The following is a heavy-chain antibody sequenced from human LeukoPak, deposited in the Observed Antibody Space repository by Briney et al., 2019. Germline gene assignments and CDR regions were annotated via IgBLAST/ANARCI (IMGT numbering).Heavy chain of an antibody. J-gene: IGHJ5*02. CDR3: ARDTSSGDYGGFDP. V-gene: IGHV4-61*01. CDR2: IYYSGST. D-gene: IGHD4-17*01. Sequence: SETLSLTCTVSGGSVSSGSYYWSWIRQPPGKGLEWIGYIYYSGSTYYNPSLKSRVTISVDTSKNQFSLKLSSVTAADTAVYYCARDTSSGDYGGFDPWGQGTLVTVSS. CDR1: GGSVSSGSYY.